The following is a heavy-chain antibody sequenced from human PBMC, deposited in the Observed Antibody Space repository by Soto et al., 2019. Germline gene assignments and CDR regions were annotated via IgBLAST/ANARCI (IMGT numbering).Heavy chain of an antibody. D-gene: IGHD4-17*01. CDR2: ISGSGGST. Sequence: GGSLRLSCAASGFTFSSYAMSWVRQAPGKGLEWVSAISGSGGSTYYADSVKGRFTISRDNSKNTLYLQMNSLRAEDTAVYYCAKEKYRYGDYVRGWYFDLWGRGTLVTVSS. V-gene: IGHV3-23*01. CDR3: AKEKYRYGDYVRGWYFDL. J-gene: IGHJ2*01. CDR1: GFTFSSYA.